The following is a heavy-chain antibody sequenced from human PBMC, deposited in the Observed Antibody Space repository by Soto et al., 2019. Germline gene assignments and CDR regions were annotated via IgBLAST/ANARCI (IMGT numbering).Heavy chain of an antibody. V-gene: IGHV4-39*07. CDR2: IYYSGST. Sequence: SETLSLTCTVSGGSISSSSYYWGWIRQPPGKGLEWIGSIYYSGSTYYNPSLKSRVTISVDTSKNQFSLKLSSVTAADTAVYYCAREYYYDSSKAFDIWGQGTMVTVSS. CDR3: AREYYYDSSKAFDI. CDR1: GGSISSSSYY. D-gene: IGHD3-22*01. J-gene: IGHJ3*02.